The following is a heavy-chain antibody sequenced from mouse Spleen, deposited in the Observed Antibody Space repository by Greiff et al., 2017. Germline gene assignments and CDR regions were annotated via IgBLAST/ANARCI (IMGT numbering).Heavy chain of an antibody. V-gene: IGHV2-6*01. J-gene: IGHJ3*01. CDR1: GFSLTSYG. D-gene: IGHD2-14*01. CDR2: IWGGGST. Sequence: QVQLQQSGPGLVAPSQSLSITCTVSGFSLTSYGVDWVRQSPGKGLEWLGVIWGGGSTNYNSALKSRLSISKDNSKSQVFLKMNSLQTDDTAMYYCASDGYRHEGWFAYWGQGTLVTVSA. CDR3: ASDGYRHEGWFAY.